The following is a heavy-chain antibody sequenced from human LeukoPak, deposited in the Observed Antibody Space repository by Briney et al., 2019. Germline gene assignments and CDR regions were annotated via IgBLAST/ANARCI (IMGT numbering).Heavy chain of an antibody. CDR3: ARNYYDSGNYYQGMDV. D-gene: IGHD3-10*01. V-gene: IGHV4-59*08. J-gene: IGHJ6*02. CDR2: IYYSGST. CDR1: GGSISSYY. Sequence: PSETLSLTCTASGGSISSYYWSWIRQPPGKGLEWIGYIYYSGSTYFSPSLKSRLTISIDTSKNQFSLTLTSVTEADTAEYFCARNYYDSGNYYQGMDVWGQGTTVTVSS.